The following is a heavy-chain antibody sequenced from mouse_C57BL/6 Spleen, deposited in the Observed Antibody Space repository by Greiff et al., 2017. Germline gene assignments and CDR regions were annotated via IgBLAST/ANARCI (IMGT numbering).Heavy chain of an antibody. CDR1: GYSITSGYY. D-gene: IGHD2-4*01. V-gene: IGHV3-6*01. Sequence: EVKLLESGPGLVKPSQSLSLTCSVTGYSITSGYYWNWIRQFPGNKLEWMGYISYDGSNNYNPSLKNRISITRDTSKNQFFLKLNSVTTEDTATYYGASHYDYDGDFDYWGQGTTLTVSS. CDR2: ISYDGSN. J-gene: IGHJ2*01. CDR3: ASHYDYDGDFDY.